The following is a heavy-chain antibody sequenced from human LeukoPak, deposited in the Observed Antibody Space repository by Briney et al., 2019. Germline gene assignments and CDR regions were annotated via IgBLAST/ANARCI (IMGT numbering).Heavy chain of an antibody. Sequence: GRSLRLSCAASGFTFSSYGMHWVRQAPGKGLEWVAVIWYDGSNKYYADSVKGRFTISRDNSKNTLYLQMNSLRAEDTAVYYCARPGRDGYNLDAFDIWGQGTMVTVSS. CDR2: IWYDGSNK. D-gene: IGHD5-24*01. CDR3: ARPGRDGYNLDAFDI. J-gene: IGHJ3*02. CDR1: GFTFSSYG. V-gene: IGHV3-33*01.